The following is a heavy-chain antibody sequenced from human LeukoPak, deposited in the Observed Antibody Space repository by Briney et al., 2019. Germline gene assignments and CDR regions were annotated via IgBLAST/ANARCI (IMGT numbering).Heavy chain of an antibody. D-gene: IGHD3-22*01. J-gene: IGHJ4*02. CDR2: ISYDGSNK. Sequence: GGSLRLSCAASGFTFSSYAMHWVRQAPGKGLEWVAVISYDGSNKYYADSVKGRFTISRDNSKNTLYLQMNSLRAEDTAVYYCARESGYYDSSGYYLDYWGQGTLVTVSS. V-gene: IGHV3-30-3*01. CDR3: ARESGYYDSSGYYLDY. CDR1: GFTFSSYA.